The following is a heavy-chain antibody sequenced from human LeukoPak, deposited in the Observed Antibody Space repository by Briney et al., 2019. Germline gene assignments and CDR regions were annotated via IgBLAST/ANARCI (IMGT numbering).Heavy chain of an antibody. CDR3: ARRSGIAVAGAFDY. Sequence: GGSLRLSCAASGFTLNTFTMNWVRQAPGKGLEWVSSISSSGSYIYYADSVKGRFTISRDNSKNTLYLQMNSLRAEDTAVYYCARRSGIAVAGAFDYWGQGTLVTVSS. CDR2: ISSSGSYI. V-gene: IGHV3-21*04. J-gene: IGHJ4*02. CDR1: GFTLNTFT. D-gene: IGHD6-19*01.